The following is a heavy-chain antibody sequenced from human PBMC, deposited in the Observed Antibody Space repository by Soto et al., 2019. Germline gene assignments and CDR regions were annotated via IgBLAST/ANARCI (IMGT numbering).Heavy chain of an antibody. D-gene: IGHD1-26*01. CDR3: ERSSGSYSDFDF. Sequence: QVQVVQSGAERTKPGASVKVSCTASGYTFTNYHIHWVRQAPGQGLEWLGWIDPNSGGTEYAQKFQGRVTVTRDTSISTAYMELNSLRSDDTAVYSCERSSGSYSDFDFWGQGTLVTVSS. CDR1: GYTFTNYH. V-gene: IGHV1-2*02. J-gene: IGHJ4*02. CDR2: IDPNSGGT.